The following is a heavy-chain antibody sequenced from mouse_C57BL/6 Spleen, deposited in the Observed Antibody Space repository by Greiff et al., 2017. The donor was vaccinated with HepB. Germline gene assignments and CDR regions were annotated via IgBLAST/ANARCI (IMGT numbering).Heavy chain of an antibody. CDR2: IYPGDGDT. CDR1: GYAFSSSW. V-gene: IGHV1-82*01. CDR3: ARGTEADY. Sequence: QVQLKESGPELVKPGASVKISCKASGYAFSSSWMNWVKQRPGKGLEWIGRIYPGDGDTNYNGKFKGKATLTADKSSSTAYMQLSSLTSEDSAVYFCARGTEADYWGQGTTLTVSS. J-gene: IGHJ2*01.